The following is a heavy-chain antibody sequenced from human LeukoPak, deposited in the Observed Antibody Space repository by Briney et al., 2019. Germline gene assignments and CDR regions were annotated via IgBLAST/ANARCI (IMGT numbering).Heavy chain of an antibody. Sequence: GGSLRLSCAASGFTVSSNYMSWVRQAPGKGLEWVSVIYSGGSTYYADSVKGRFTISRDNSKNTLYLQMSSLRAEDTAVYYCARGKVWNSCFDYWGQGTLVTVSS. CDR1: GFTVSSNY. J-gene: IGHJ4*02. CDR3: ARGKVWNSCFDY. V-gene: IGHV3-53*01. D-gene: IGHD1-7*01. CDR2: IYSGGST.